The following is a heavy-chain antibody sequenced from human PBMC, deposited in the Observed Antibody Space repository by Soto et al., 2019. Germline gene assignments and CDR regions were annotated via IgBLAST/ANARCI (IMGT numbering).Heavy chain of an antibody. J-gene: IGHJ5*02. CDR3: ARGRSSSSWGDWCDP. Sequence: PWETRSLTCAVYGGSFSGYHWSWIRQPPGKGLEWIGEINHSGSTNYNPSLKSRVTISVDTSKNQFSLKLSSVTAADTAVYYCARGRSSSSWGDWCDPWGQGTLVTVSS. V-gene: IGHV4-34*01. CDR1: GGSFSGYH. CDR2: INHSGST. D-gene: IGHD6-6*01.